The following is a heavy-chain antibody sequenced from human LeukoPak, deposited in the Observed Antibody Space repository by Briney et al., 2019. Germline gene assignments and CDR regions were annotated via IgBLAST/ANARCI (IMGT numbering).Heavy chain of an antibody. CDR3: AREGEGARDFDY. CDR2: INPNSGGT. D-gene: IGHD1-26*01. J-gene: IGHJ4*02. V-gene: IGHV1-2*02. CDR1: GYTFTGYY. Sequence: ASVKVSCEASGYTFTGYYMHWVQQAPGQGLEWMGWINPNSGGTIYAQKFQGRVTMTRDTSISTAYMELSRLRSDDTAVYYCAREGEGARDFDYWGQGTLVTVSS.